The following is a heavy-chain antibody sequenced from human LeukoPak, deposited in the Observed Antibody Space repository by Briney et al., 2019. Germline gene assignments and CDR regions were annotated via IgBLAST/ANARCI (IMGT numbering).Heavy chain of an antibody. J-gene: IGHJ6*03. V-gene: IGHV3-48*01. CDR1: GFTFSSYS. D-gene: IGHD3-3*01. CDR3: ARSPRYDFWSGSRYYYYMDV. CDR2: ISSSSSTI. Sequence: PGGSLRLSCAASGFTFSSYSMNWVRQAPGKGLEWVSYISSSSSTIYYADSVKGRFTISRDNAKNSLYLQMNSLRAEDTAAYYCARSPRYDFWSGSRYYYYMDVWGKGTTVTVSS.